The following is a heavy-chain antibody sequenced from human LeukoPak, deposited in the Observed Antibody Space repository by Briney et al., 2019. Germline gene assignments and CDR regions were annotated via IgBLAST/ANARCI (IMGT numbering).Heavy chain of an antibody. V-gene: IGHV1-2*02. CDR3: AREGGNSGFDY. J-gene: IGHJ4*02. CDR2: INPNSGGT. Sequence: GASVKVSCKASGYTFTGYYMHWVRQAPGQGLERMGWINPNSGGTNYAQKFQGRVTMTRDTSTSTVYMELSSLRSEDTAVYYCAREGGNSGFDYWGQGTLVTVSS. D-gene: IGHD4-23*01. CDR1: GYTFTGYY.